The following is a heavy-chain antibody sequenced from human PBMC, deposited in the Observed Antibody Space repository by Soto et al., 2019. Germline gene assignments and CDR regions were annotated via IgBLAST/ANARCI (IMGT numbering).Heavy chain of an antibody. CDR3: ARGTSSWFFMDV. CDR1: GGSISSYY. J-gene: IGHJ6*03. V-gene: IGHV4-59*01. Sequence: SETLSLTCTVSGGSISSYYWSWIRQPPGKGLERIGYIYYSGSTNYNPSLKSRVTISVDTSKNQFSLKLSSVTAADTAVYYCARGTSSWFFMDVWGKGTTVTVSS. D-gene: IGHD6-13*01. CDR2: IYYSGST.